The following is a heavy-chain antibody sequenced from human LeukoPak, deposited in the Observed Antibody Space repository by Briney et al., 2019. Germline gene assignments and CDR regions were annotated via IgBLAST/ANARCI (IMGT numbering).Heavy chain of an antibody. D-gene: IGHD1-26*01. CDR2: IDSYST. CDR3: AKDIRPSSGSFDY. J-gene: IGHJ4*02. Sequence: PGGSLRLSCAASGLTFSRFALTWVRQSPGKGLEWVSSIDSYSTYYADSVKGRFTISRDNSKNTLYLQMNSLRAEDTAIYYCAKDIRPSSGSFDYWGQGTLVTVSP. V-gene: IGHV3-23*01. CDR1: GLTFSRFA.